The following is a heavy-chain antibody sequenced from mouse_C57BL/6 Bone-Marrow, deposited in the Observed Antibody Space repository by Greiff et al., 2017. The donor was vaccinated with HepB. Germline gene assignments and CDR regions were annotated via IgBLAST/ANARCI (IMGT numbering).Heavy chain of an antibody. D-gene: IGHD2-1*01. CDR3: ARPLYRGVYYAMDY. CDR1: GYSFTDYN. CDR2: INPNYGTT. Sequence: VQLQQSGPELVKPGASVKISCKASGYSFTDYNMNWVKQSNGKSLEWIGVINPNYGTTSYNQKFKGKATLTGDQSSSTAYMQLNSLTSEDSAVYYCARPLYRGVYYAMDYWGQGTSVTVSS. J-gene: IGHJ4*01. V-gene: IGHV1-39*01.